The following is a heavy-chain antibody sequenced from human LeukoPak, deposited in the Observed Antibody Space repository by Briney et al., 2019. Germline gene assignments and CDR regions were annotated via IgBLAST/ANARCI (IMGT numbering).Heavy chain of an antibody. CDR1: GGSISGYY. V-gene: IGHV4-59*08. CDR3: ARHYCSGGTCYSFDN. CDR2: TSHSGST. Sequence: SETLSLTCTVSGGSISGYYWSWIRQPPGKGLEWIGYTSHSGSTNYNPPLKSRVTISVDTSKNQFSLSLNSVTAADTAVYYCARHYCSGGTCYSFDNWSQGTLVTVSS. D-gene: IGHD2-15*01. J-gene: IGHJ4*02.